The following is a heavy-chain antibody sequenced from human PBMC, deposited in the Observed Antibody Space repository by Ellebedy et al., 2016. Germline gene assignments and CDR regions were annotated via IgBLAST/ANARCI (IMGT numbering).Heavy chain of an antibody. J-gene: IGHJ3*02. D-gene: IGHD3-22*01. V-gene: IGHV1-58*02. CDR1: GYTFTSYA. Sequence: ASVKVSCKASGYTFTSYAMNWVRQARGQRLEWIGWIVVGSGNTDYAQKFQERVTITRDMSTSTAYMELSSLRSEDTAVYYCAAAYYYDSSGYATTNDAFDIWGQGTMVTVSS. CDR3: AAAYYYDSSGYATTNDAFDI. CDR2: IVVGSGNT.